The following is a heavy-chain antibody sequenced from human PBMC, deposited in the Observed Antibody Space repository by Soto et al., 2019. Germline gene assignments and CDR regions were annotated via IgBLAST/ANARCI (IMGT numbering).Heavy chain of an antibody. D-gene: IGHD5-18*01. CDR3: AKAGRGHSYSYYYDC. CDR2: ISGRGAST. Sequence: GGSLRLSCAASGFTFTSYAMTWVRQAPGKGLEWLSTISGRGASTYDTDSVKGRFTISRDNSKNMLYLQLDSLRAEDTAVYYCAKAGRGHSYSYYYDCWGQGTLVTVSS. J-gene: IGHJ4*02. V-gene: IGHV3-23*01. CDR1: GFTFTSYA.